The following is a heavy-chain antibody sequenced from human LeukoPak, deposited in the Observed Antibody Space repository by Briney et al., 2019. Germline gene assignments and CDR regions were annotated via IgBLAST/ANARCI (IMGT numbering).Heavy chain of an antibody. J-gene: IGHJ6*02. CDR2: INHSGST. CDR1: GGSFSGYY. Sequence: SETLSLTCAVYGGSFSGYYWSWIRQPPGKGLEWIGEINHSGSTNYNPSLKSRVTISVDTPKNQFSLKLSSVTAADTAVYYCARGWEQWLVRYYYGMDVWGQGTTVTVSS. CDR3: ARGWEQWLVRYYYGMDV. D-gene: IGHD6-19*01. V-gene: IGHV4-34*01.